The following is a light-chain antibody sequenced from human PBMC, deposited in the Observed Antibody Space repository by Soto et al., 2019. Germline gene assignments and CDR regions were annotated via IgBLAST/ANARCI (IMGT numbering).Light chain of an antibody. CDR3: QSYDSSLSGVL. CDR2: GNS. V-gene: IGLV1-40*01. CDR1: SSNIGAHYD. J-gene: IGLJ2*01. Sequence: QSVLTQPTSVSGAPGQRVTISCTGSSSNIGAHYDVHWYQQLPGTAPKLLIYGNSNRPSGVPDRFSGSKSGTSASLAITGLQAEDEADYYCQSYDSSLSGVLFGGGTKLTVL.